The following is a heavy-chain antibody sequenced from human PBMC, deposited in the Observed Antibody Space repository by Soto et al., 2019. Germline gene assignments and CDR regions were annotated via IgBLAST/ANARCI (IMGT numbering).Heavy chain of an antibody. Sequence: QVELVESGGGVVHPGTSLRLSCAASGFTFSSYGLHWVRQAPGKGLEWVAGISYDGGSQYYADSVKGRFTISRDDSKNTLYLQMNSPRTEDTAVSPCAKVWVEMSTNDAFDIWGQGTMVTVS. CDR2: ISYDGGSQ. J-gene: IGHJ3*02. D-gene: IGHD2-21*01. CDR1: GFTFSSYG. V-gene: IGHV3-30*18. CDR3: AKVWVEMSTNDAFDI.